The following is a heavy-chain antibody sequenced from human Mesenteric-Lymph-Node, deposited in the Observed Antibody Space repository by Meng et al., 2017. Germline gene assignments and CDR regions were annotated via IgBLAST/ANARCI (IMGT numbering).Heavy chain of an antibody. Sequence: ASVKVSCKASGYTFTSYGISWVRQAPGQGLEWMGWISAYNGNTNYAQKLQGRVTMTTDTSTSTAYMELRSLRSDDTAVYYCARGIERYGKFLGIDYWGQGTLVTVSS. D-gene: IGHD3-16*01. CDR2: ISAYNGNT. V-gene: IGHV1-18*01. CDR1: GYTFTSYG. J-gene: IGHJ1*01. CDR3: ARGIERYGKFLGIDY.